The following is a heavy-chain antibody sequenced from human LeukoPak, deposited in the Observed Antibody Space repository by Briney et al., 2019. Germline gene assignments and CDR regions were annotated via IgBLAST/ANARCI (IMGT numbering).Heavy chain of an antibody. CDR3: ARQKFPSGGAFFDY. V-gene: IGHV5-51*01. CDR2: IYPGDSDT. CDR1: GYSFTSYW. Sequence: GESLKISCKGSGYSFTSYWIGWVRQVPGKGLEWMGIIYPGDSDTRYSPSFQGQVTISADKSISTAYLQWSSLKASDTAMYYCARQKFPSGGAFFDYWAREPWSPSPQ. D-gene: IGHD2-21*01. J-gene: IGHJ4*02.